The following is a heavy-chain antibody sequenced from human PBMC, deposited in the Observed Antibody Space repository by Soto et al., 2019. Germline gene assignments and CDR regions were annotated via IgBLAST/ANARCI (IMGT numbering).Heavy chain of an antibody. V-gene: IGHV4-39*01. CDR3: ASLGARIAARQYSY. D-gene: IGHD6-6*01. CDR1: GGSISSSSYY. Sequence: SETLSLTCTVSGGSISSSSYYWGWIRQPPGKGLEWIGSIYYSGSTYYNPSLKSRVTISVDTSKNQFSLKLSSVTAADTAVYYCASLGARIAARQYSYWGQGTLVTVS. CDR2: IYYSGST. J-gene: IGHJ4*02.